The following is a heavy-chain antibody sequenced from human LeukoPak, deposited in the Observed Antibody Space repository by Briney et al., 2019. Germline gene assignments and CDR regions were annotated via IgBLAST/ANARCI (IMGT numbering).Heavy chain of an antibody. CDR1: GFTFSSYE. D-gene: IGHD3-3*01. CDR3: ARRKFSYFGY. CDR2: ISSSGSTI. V-gene: IGHV3-48*03. J-gene: IGHJ4*02. Sequence: GGSLRLSCAASGFTFSSYEMNWVRQAPGKGLEWVSYISSSGSTIYYADSVKGRFTISRDNAKNSLYLQMNSLRAEDTAVYYCARRKFSYFGYWGQGTLVTVSS.